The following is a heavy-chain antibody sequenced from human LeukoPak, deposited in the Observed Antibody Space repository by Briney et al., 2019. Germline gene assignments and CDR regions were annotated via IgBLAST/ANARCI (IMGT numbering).Heavy chain of an antibody. D-gene: IGHD6-13*01. V-gene: IGHV3-48*03. CDR3: AREQPGAYSSSWYGETPGTLDY. CDR2: ISSSGSTI. CDR1: GLTFSSYE. Sequence: PGGSLRLSCAASGLTFSSYEMNWVRQDPGKGLEWGSYISSSGSTIYYADSVKGRYTLSRDNAKNSLYLQMNSLRAEDTAVYYCAREQPGAYSSSWYGETPGTLDYWGQGTLVTVSS. J-gene: IGHJ4*02.